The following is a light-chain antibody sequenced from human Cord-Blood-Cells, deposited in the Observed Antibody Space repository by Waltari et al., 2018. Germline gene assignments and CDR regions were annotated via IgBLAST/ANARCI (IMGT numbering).Light chain of an antibody. Sequence: SSELTQDPAVSVALGQTVRITCQGDSLRSYYASWYKQKPGQAPVLVIYGKNNRPSGIQDRFSGSSSGNTASLTITGAQAEDEADYYCNSRDSSGNHVVFGGGTKLTVL. J-gene: IGLJ2*01. V-gene: IGLV3-19*01. CDR1: SLRSYY. CDR3: NSRDSSGNHVV. CDR2: GKN.